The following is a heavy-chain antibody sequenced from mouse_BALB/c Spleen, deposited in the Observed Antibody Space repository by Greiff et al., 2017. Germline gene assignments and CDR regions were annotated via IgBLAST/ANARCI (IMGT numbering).Heavy chain of an antibody. V-gene: IGHV2-6-7*01. CDR1: GFSLTGYG. D-gene: IGHD3-1*01. CDR2: IWGDGST. CDR3: ARDSSGPLYYAMDY. J-gene: IGHJ4*01. Sequence: QVQLKESGPGLVAPSQSLSITCTASGFSLTGYGVNWVRQHPGKGLEWLGMIWGDGSTDYNSALKSRLSISKDNSKSQVFLKMNSLQTDDTARYYCARDSSGPLYYAMDYWGQGTSVTVSS.